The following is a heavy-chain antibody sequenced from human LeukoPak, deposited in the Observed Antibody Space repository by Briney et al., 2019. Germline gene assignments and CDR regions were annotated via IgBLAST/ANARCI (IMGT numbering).Heavy chain of an antibody. D-gene: IGHD4-11*01. J-gene: IGHJ4*02. CDR3: PRRSTDYSKSAWALYFDS. CDR2: INTSGST. V-gene: IGHV4-4*07. Sequence: SETLSLTWTVSGGSISSYYWSWIRPPAGKGLEWVGRINTSGSTNYNPSLKSRVTMSVATSKNQFSLKLSSVPPADTAVYYCPRRSTDYSKSAWALYFDSWGQGTLVTVSS. CDR1: GGSISSYY.